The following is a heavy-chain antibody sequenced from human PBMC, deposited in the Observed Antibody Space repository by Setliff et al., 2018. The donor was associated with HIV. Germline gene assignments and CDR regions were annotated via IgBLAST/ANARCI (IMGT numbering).Heavy chain of an antibody. V-gene: IGHV3-21*01. CDR2: ISSSSYYI. CDR3: ARARNYYGSGSYY. J-gene: IGHJ4*02. CDR1: GFTFSSYT. Sequence: GGSLRLSCAASGFTFSSYTMNWVRQAPGKGLEWVSSISSSSYYIYYADSVKGRFTISRDNAKNSLFLQMNSLRAEDTAVYYCARARNYYGSGSYYWGQGTLVTVSS. D-gene: IGHD3-10*01.